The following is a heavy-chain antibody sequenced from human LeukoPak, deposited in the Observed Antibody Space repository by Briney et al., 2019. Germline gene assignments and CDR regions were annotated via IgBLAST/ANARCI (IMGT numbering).Heavy chain of an antibody. J-gene: IGHJ4*02. V-gene: IGHV3-21*01. CDR1: GFTFSSYS. D-gene: IGHD6-13*01. CDR2: ISSSSSYI. Sequence: GGSLRLSCAASGFTFSSYSMNWVRQAPGKGLEWVSYISSSSSYIYYADSVKGRFTISRDNAKNSLHLQMNSLRAEDTAVYYCATTKGIAAPGEVYWGQGTLVTVSS. CDR3: ATTKGIAAPGEVY.